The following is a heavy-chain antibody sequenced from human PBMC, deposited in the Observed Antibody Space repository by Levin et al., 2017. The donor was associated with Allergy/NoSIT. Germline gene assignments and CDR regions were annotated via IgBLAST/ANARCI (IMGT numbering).Heavy chain of an antibody. CDR3: ASLDYDSSGPYYYYGMDV. D-gene: IGHD3-22*01. CDR2: INSDGSST. V-gene: IGHV3-74*01. Sequence: LSLTCAASGFTFSSYWMHWVRQAPGKGLVWVSRINSDGSSTSYADSVKGRFTISRDNAKNTLYLQMNSLRAEDTAVYYCASLDYDSSGPYYYYGMDVWGQGTTVTVSS. J-gene: IGHJ6*02. CDR1: GFTFSSYW.